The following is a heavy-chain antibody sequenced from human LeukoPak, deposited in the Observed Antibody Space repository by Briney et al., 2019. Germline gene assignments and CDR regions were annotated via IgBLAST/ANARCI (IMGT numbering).Heavy chain of an antibody. CDR1: GFTFSGSA. V-gene: IGHV3-73*01. Sequence: GGSLRLSCAASGFTFSGSAMHWVRQASGKGLEWVGRIRSKANSYATAYAASVKGKFTISRDDSKNTAYLQMNSLKTEDTAVYYCAKSAGYSYAYAFDIWGQGTMVTVSS. D-gene: IGHD5-18*01. CDR2: IRSKANSYAT. J-gene: IGHJ3*02. CDR3: AKSAGYSYAYAFDI.